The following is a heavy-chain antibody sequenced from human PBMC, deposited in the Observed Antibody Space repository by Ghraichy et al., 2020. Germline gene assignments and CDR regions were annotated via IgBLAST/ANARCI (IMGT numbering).Heavy chain of an antibody. V-gene: IGHV3-74*01. CDR3: ASGGDSSY. Sequence: LSLTCAASGFTFSTDSMHWVRQAPGKGLVWVSRINTDGSGTNYADSVKGRFAISRDNAKNTLYLQMNSLGADDTAVYYCASGGDSSYWGQGTLVIVSS. J-gene: IGHJ4*02. D-gene: IGHD3-22*01. CDR1: GFTFSTDS. CDR2: INTDGSGT.